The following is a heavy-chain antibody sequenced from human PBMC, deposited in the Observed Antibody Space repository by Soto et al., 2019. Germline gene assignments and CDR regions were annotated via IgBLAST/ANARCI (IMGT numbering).Heavy chain of an antibody. V-gene: IGHV1-8*01. Sequence: GASVKVSCKASGYTFTSYDINWVRQATGQGLEWMGWMNPNSGNTGYAQKFQGRVTMTRNTSISTAYMELSSLRSEDTAVYYCARGITIFGVVTHPPDYWGQGTLVTVS. D-gene: IGHD3-3*01. J-gene: IGHJ4*02. CDR3: ARGITIFGVVTHPPDY. CDR2: MNPNSGNT. CDR1: GYTFTSYD.